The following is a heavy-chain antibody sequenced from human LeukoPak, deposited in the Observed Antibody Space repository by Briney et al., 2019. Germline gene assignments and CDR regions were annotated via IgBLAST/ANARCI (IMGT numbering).Heavy chain of an antibody. CDR3: ARSLGDSSGYYPLPFDY. V-gene: IGHV1-18*01. CDR1: GYTFSNYG. CDR2: ISGYNGNT. Sequence: ASVKVSCKASGYTFSNYGITWVRQAPGQGLEWMGWISGYNGNTNFAQKLQGRVTMTTDTSTYTSDMELRSLRSDDTAVYYCARSLGDSSGYYPLPFDYWGQGTLVIVSS. D-gene: IGHD3-22*01. J-gene: IGHJ4*02.